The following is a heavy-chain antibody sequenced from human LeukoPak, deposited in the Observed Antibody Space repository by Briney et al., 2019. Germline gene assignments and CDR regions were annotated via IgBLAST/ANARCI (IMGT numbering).Heavy chain of an antibody. Sequence: ASVKVSCKASGYTFTSYYMHWVRQAPGQGLEWMGIINPSGGSTSYAQKFQGRVTMTRDTSTSTVYMELSSLRSEDTAVYYCARDIVVVPAARSAFDPWSQGTLVTVSS. CDR2: INPSGGST. V-gene: IGHV1-46*03. J-gene: IGHJ5*02. CDR1: GYTFTSYY. D-gene: IGHD2-2*01. CDR3: ARDIVVVPAARSAFDP.